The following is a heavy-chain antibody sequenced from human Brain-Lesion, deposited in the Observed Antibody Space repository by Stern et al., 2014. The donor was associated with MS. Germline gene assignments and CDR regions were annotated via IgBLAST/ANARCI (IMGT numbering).Heavy chain of an antibody. V-gene: IGHV1-58*01. J-gene: IGHJ5*02. CDR1: GFTFTSSA. CDR3: AADPTTGSSSWYYIPNWFDP. D-gene: IGHD6-13*01. Sequence: QLLQSGPEVKKPGTSVKVSCKASGFTFTSSAVQWVRQAPGQRLEWIGWTDLGSGNTNYAQKLQERGTITRDMSTSTAYMELSSLRSEDTAVYYCAADPTTGSSSWYYIPNWFDPWGQGTLVTVSS. CDR2: TDLGSGNT.